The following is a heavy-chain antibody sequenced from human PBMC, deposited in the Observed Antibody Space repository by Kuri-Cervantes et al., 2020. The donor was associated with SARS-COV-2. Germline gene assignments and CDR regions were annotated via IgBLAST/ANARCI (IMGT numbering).Heavy chain of an antibody. Sequence: GGSLRLSCAASGFTFSSYAMHWVRQAPGKGLECVAVISYDGSNKYYADSVKGRFTISRDNSKNTLYLQMNSLRAEDTAVYYCARGASGYNPPFDYWGQGTLVTVSS. D-gene: IGHD5-24*01. CDR2: ISYDGSNK. CDR1: GFTFSSYA. J-gene: IGHJ4*02. CDR3: ARGASGYNPPFDY. V-gene: IGHV3-30*04.